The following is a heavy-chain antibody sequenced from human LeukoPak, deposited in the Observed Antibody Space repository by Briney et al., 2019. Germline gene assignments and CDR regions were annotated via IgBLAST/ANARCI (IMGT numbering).Heavy chain of an antibody. CDR2: ISYDGSNK. CDR1: GFTFSSYA. V-gene: IGHV3-30*01. Sequence: PGGSLRLSCAASGFTFSSYAMHWVRQAPGKGLEWVVVISYDGSNKYYADSVKGRFTISRDNSKNTLYLQMNSLRAEDTAVYYCARDMGYYEARQGDAFDIWGQGTMVTVSS. J-gene: IGHJ3*02. D-gene: IGHD3-22*01. CDR3: ARDMGYYEARQGDAFDI.